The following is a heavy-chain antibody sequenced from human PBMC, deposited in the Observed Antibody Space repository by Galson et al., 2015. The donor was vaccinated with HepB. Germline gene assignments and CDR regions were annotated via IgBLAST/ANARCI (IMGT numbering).Heavy chain of an antibody. CDR2: INPSGGST. CDR1: GYTFTSYY. CDR3: ARDPVAIAAAEYYFDY. Sequence: SVKVSCKASGYTFTSYYMHWVRQAPGQGLEWVGIINPSGGSTSYAQKFQGRVTMTRDTSTSTVYMELSSLRSEDTAVYYCARDPVAIAAAEYYFDYWGQGTLVTVSS. J-gene: IGHJ4*02. V-gene: IGHV1-46*03. D-gene: IGHD6-13*01.